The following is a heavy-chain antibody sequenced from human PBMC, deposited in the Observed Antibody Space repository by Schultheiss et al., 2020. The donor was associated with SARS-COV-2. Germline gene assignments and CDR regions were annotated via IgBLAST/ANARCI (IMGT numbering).Heavy chain of an antibody. CDR3: ARAPLTGDLGGFDAFDI. D-gene: IGHD7-27*01. J-gene: IGHJ3*02. CDR1: GFTFSSYW. Sequence: GGSLRLSCAASGFTFSSYWMSWVRQAPGKGLEWVSAISGSGGSTNYADSVKGRFTISRDNSKNTLYLQMNSLRAEDTAVYYCARAPLTGDLGGFDAFDIWGQGTMVTVSS. V-gene: IGHV3-23*01. CDR2: ISGSGGST.